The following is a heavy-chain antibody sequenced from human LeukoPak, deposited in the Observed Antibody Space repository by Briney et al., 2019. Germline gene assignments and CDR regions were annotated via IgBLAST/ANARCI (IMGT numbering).Heavy chain of an antibody. J-gene: IGHJ3*02. D-gene: IGHD5-18*01. V-gene: IGHV5-51*01. CDR3: ASHVSGYSYGLDAFDI. CDR1: GYSFTSYW. Sequence: GESLKISCKGSGYSFTSYWIGWVRQMPGRGLEWMGIIYPGDSDTRYSPSFQGRVTISADKSISTAYLQWSSLKASDTAMYYCASHVSGYSYGLDAFDIWGQGTMVTVSS. CDR2: IYPGDSDT.